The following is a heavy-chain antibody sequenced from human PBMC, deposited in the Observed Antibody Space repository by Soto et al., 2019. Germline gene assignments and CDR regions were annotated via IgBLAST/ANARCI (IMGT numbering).Heavy chain of an antibody. Sequence: EGQLVESGGGLVKPGESLRLSCAASDLSFSNAYINWVRQAPGKGLEWVGRIKSKTDGGTIDYASPVKGRFIISRDDSSNTVYLQMNSLKTEDTAVYYCTTRGALGYWGQGTLVTVSS. CDR1: DLSFSNAY. CDR3: TTRGALGY. CDR2: IKSKTDGGTI. J-gene: IGHJ4*02. D-gene: IGHD2-15*01. V-gene: IGHV3-15*07.